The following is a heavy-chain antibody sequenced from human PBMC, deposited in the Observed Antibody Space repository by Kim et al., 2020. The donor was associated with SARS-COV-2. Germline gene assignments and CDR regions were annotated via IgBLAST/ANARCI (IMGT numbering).Heavy chain of an antibody. Sequence: SETLCLTCSVSDDSIGSSTYFWGWIRPRPGQELEWLGSVSYSGSNYSNPSLQSRVTISLDSSKNQLSLQLSSVTASDAALYYCAGRYSSGWYVYWGQGTL. CDR2: VSYSGSN. CDR1: DDSIGSSTYF. CDR3: AGRYSSGWYVY. V-gene: IGHV4-39*01. J-gene: IGHJ4*02. D-gene: IGHD6-13*01.